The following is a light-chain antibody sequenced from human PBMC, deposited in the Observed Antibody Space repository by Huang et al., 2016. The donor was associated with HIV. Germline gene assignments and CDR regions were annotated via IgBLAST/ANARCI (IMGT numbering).Light chain of an antibody. V-gene: IGKV1-5*03. CDR1: QNISSW. Sequence: DIQMTQSPSTLSAFVGDRLTTTCRAGQNISSWLAWYQQKPGKAPRLLIYEISSLESGVPSRFSGSGSGTEFTLTISSLQPDDIGTYYCQYGETFGQGSKVEVK. CDR2: EIS. J-gene: IGKJ1*01. CDR3: QYGET.